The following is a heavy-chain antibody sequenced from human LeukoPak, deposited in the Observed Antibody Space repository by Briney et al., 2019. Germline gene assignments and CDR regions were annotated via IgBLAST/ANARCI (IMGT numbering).Heavy chain of an antibody. J-gene: IGHJ4*02. V-gene: IGHV3-66*04. Sequence: PGGSLRLSCAASGFTVSSNYMSWVRQAPGKGLEWVSMIYSGGSTYYADSVKGRFTISRDNSKNTLDLQMNSLRAEDTAVYCCARRGHGYGSPFDYWGQGTLVTVSS. CDR2: IYSGGST. D-gene: IGHD5-18*01. CDR1: GFTVSSNY. CDR3: ARRGHGYGSPFDY.